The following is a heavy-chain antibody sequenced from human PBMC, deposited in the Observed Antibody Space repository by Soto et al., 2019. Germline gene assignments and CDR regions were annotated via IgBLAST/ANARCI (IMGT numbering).Heavy chain of an antibody. D-gene: IGHD6-13*01. CDR2: INSDASTT. J-gene: IGHJ4*02. V-gene: IGHV3-74*01. CDR1: GFTFSSFW. Sequence: EVQLVESGGGLVQPGGSLRLSCAASGFTFSSFWMYWVRQAPGKGLVWVSRINSDASTTSYADSVKGRFTISRDNAKNTLYLQMKSLGAEATALYYCARIPPGWGGGQLVLDYWGQGTLVTVSS. CDR3: ARIPPGWGGGQLVLDY.